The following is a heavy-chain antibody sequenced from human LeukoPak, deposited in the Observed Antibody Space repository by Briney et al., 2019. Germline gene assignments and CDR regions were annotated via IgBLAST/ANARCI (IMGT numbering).Heavy chain of an antibody. V-gene: IGHV3-23*01. CDR1: GFTFSSYA. D-gene: IGHD1-26*01. Sequence: GGSLTLSCAPSGFTFSSYAINWVRQAPGRGLEWVSTVSGSGDSTYYADSVKGRFTLSRDNSKNTLYLQMNGLRAEDTAVYYCAKGPLSGSNFYFDYWGQGALVTVSS. CDR3: AKGPLSGSNFYFDY. CDR2: VSGSGDST. J-gene: IGHJ4*02.